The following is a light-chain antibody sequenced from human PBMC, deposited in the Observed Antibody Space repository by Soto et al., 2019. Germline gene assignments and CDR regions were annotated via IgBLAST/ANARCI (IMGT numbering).Light chain of an antibody. CDR3: QQYGSSPGFT. Sequence: EIVLTQTPVTLSLSPGDTATLSCRASQSFSSAFLAWYQHKPGQAPRLLIYGASSRATGVPDRFSGSGSGTDFTLTIRKLEPEDFAVYYCQQYGSSPGFTFGPGTKVDIK. J-gene: IGKJ3*01. CDR1: QSFSSAF. CDR2: GAS. V-gene: IGKV3-20*01.